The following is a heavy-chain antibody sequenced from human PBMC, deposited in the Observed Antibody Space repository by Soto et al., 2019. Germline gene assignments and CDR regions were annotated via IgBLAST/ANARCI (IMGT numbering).Heavy chain of an antibody. CDR2: INGDGSTT. V-gene: IGHV3-74*01. CDR1: EFIFSTYW. Sequence: GCRRFPCEASEFIFSTYWMHGVRQTPGKGLVWVSRINGDGSTTNYADSVKGRFTISRDNAKNTLYLQMNSLRAEDTAVYYCARAGMTTVTYFDYWGHGTPVTVYS. J-gene: IGHJ4*01. D-gene: IGHD4-17*01. CDR3: ARAGMTTVTYFDY.